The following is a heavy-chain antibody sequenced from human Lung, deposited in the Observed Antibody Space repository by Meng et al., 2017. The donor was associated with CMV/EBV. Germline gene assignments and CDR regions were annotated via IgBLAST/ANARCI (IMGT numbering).Heavy chain of an antibody. CDR2: IHPGDSET. J-gene: IGHJ4*02. CDR3: ATVGLDQRFDN. D-gene: IGHD1/OR15-1a*01. V-gene: IGHV5-51*01. CDR1: GQTFTTYW. Sequence: GESLKISCKGSGQTFTTYWIAWVRQMPGKGLEWMGVIHPGDSETRYSPSFQGHVTISADMSLSVAYLQWSSLKASDTAIFYCATVGLDQRFDNWRQGTLVTVSS.